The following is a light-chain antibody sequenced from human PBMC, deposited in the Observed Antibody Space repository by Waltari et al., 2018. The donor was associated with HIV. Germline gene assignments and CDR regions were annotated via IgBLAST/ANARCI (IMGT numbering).Light chain of an antibody. CDR1: ALPKQY. V-gene: IGLV3-25*03. J-gene: IGLJ2*01. Sequence: SYELTQPPSVSVSPGQTARITCSGDALPKQYAYWYQQQPGQAPVWVIYKNIERPSGVPARYSGARSGTTVTLTSSGVQAEDEADYHCQSAGGSGSYVVFGGGTKLTVL. CDR3: QSAGGSGSYVV. CDR2: KNI.